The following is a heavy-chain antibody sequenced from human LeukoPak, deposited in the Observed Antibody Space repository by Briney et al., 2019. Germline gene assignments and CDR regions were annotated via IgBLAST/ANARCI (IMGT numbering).Heavy chain of an antibody. D-gene: IGHD1-1*01. J-gene: IGHJ3*02. Sequence: GGSLRLSCEGSAFIFSGHWMNWVRQTPGKGLEWVASIKEDGSERQYVDSVKGRFSISRDNTKGSLFLQLNSLRAEDTAVYYCARAQLTTDAFDIWGQGTMVTVSS. V-gene: IGHV3-7*03. CDR3: ARAQLTTDAFDI. CDR1: AFIFSGHW. CDR2: IKEDGSER.